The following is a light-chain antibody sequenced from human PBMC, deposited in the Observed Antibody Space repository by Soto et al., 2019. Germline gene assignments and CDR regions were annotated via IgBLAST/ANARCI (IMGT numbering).Light chain of an antibody. J-gene: IGLJ3*02. V-gene: IGLV1-44*01. CDR1: SSNIGSNT. Sequence: QSVLTQPPSTSGIPGQRVTISWSGSSSNIGSNTVNWFHLLPGTAPKLLTSTNNQRPSGVPDRFSGSKSGNSASLAISGLQSEDEADYYCAAWDDSLNGWVFGGGNKQTVL. CDR3: AAWDDSLNGWV. CDR2: TNN.